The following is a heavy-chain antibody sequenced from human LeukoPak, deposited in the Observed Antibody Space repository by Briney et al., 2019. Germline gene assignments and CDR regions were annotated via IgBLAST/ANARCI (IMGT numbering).Heavy chain of an antibody. D-gene: IGHD3-10*01. Sequence: GASVTVSCKASGGTFSSYAISWVRQAPGQGLEWMGGIIPIFGTANYAQKFQGRVTITADKSTSTAYMELSSLRSEDTAVYYCARDRGGSGSFYFDYWGQGTLVTVSS. V-gene: IGHV1-69*06. CDR2: IIPIFGTA. CDR3: ARDRGGSGSFYFDY. CDR1: GGTFSSYA. J-gene: IGHJ4*02.